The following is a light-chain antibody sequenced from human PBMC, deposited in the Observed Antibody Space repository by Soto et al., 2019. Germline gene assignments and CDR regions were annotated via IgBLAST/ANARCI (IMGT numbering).Light chain of an antibody. CDR1: QSVSTNY. V-gene: IGKV3-20*01. CDR2: SAS. CDR3: QQYGSSPQT. Sequence: EIVLMQSPGILSLSPGERATLSCRASQSVSTNYLAWYQQKPGQAPRLLIYSASSRATGIPDRFSGSGSGTEFTLTITRLEPEDFAVYYCQQYGSSPQTFGQGTKLEIK. J-gene: IGKJ2*01.